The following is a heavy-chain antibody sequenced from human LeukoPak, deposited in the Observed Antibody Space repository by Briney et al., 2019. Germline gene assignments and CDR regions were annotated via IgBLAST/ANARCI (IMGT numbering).Heavy chain of an antibody. CDR1: GFTFSSYW. J-gene: IGHJ4*02. CDR2: IKQDGSEK. Sequence: GGSLRLSCAASGFTFSSYWMSWVRQASGKGLEWVANIKQDGSEKYYVDSVKGRFTISRDNAKNSLYLQMNSLRAEDTAVYYCARDDGSRKNSSSWYYWGQGTLVTVSS. D-gene: IGHD6-13*01. CDR3: ARDDGSRKNSSSWYY. V-gene: IGHV3-7*01.